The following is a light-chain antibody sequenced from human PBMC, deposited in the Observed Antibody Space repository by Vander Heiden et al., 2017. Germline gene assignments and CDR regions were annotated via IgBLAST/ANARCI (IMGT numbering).Light chain of an antibody. CDR2: KAS. CDR3: QQYNSLTGT. V-gene: IGKV1-5*03. CDR1: QSISSW. J-gene: IGKJ3*01. Sequence: DIQMTQSPSTLSASVGERVTITCRASQSISSWLAWYQQKPGKAPKLLIYKASTLERGVPSRFSGSGSGTKFTLTISSLQPDDFATYYCQQYNSLTGTCGPGTKLDIE.